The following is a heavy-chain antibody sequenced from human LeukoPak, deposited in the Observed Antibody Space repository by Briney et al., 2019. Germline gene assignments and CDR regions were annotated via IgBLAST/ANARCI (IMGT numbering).Heavy chain of an antibody. Sequence: GGSLKISCKGPGYKFTNYWIGGVRQMPGKGLAWMGIIYPGHSDTRYSPSFQGQVTISADKSIKTAYLQWSSLKASDTAMYYCARPTYYYDANDPIYYFDYWGQGTLVTVSS. CDR3: ARPTYYYDANDPIYYFDY. V-gene: IGHV5-51*01. J-gene: IGHJ4*02. CDR1: GYKFTNYW. CDR2: IYPGHSDT. D-gene: IGHD3-22*01.